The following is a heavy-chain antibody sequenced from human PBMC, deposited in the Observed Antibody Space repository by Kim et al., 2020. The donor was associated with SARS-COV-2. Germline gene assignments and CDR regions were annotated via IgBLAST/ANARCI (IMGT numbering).Heavy chain of an antibody. Sequence: SETLSLTCTVSGGSISSYYWSWIRQPPGKGLEWIGYIYYSGSTNYNPSLKSRVTISVDTSKNQFSLKLSSVTAADTAVYYCARSWGVTRRDAFDIWGQGTMVTVSS. CDR3: ARSWGVTRRDAFDI. V-gene: IGHV4-59*01. CDR1: GGSISSYY. J-gene: IGHJ3*02. CDR2: IYYSGST. D-gene: IGHD3-16*01.